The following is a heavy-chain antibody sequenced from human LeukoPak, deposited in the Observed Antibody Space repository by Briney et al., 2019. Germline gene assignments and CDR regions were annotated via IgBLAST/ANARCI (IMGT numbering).Heavy chain of an antibody. CDR3: ASEPYYYDSSGYTPGGY. CDR2: IRYDGSNK. Sequence: GGSLRLSCAASGFTFSSYGMHWVRQAPGKGLEWVAFIRYDGSNKYYADSVKGRFTISRDNSKNTLYLQMNSLRAEDTAVYYCASEPYYYDSSGYTPGGYWGKGTLVTVSS. J-gene: IGHJ4*02. CDR1: GFTFSSYG. V-gene: IGHV3-30*02. D-gene: IGHD3-22*01.